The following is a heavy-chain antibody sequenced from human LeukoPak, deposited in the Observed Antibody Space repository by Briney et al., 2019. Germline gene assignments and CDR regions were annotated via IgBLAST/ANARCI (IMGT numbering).Heavy chain of an antibody. Sequence: SVKVSCKAPGGTFSSYAISWVRQAPGQGLEWMGGIIPIFGTANYAQKFQGRVTITTDESTSTAYMELSSLRSEDTAVYYCARDRYYDSSGYNHDYWGQGTLVTVSS. CDR1: GGTFSSYA. CDR3: ARDRYYDSSGYNHDY. CDR2: IIPIFGTA. D-gene: IGHD3-22*01. V-gene: IGHV1-69*05. J-gene: IGHJ4*02.